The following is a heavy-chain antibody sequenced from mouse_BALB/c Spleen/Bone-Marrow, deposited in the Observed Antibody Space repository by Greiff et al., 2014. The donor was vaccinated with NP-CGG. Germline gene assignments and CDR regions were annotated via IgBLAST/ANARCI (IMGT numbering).Heavy chain of an antibody. J-gene: IGHJ4*01. CDR3: ARITTATGAMDY. CDR2: IWADGST. V-gene: IGHV2-9*02. D-gene: IGHD1-2*01. Sequence: QVQLKESGPGLVAPSQSLSISCTVSGFSLTSYGVHWVRQPPGRGLEWLGAIWADGSTNYNSALMSRLSISKDNSKSQVFLKMNSLQTDDTAMYYCARITTATGAMDYWGQGTSVTVSS. CDR1: GFSLTSYG.